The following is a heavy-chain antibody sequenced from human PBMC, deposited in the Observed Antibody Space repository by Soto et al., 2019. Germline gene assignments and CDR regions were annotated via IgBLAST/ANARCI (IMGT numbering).Heavy chain of an antibody. CDR1: GGSISSYY. J-gene: IGHJ1*01. D-gene: IGHD3-10*01. CDR3: ATMGGADYYGSGSYYPAEYFQH. Sequence: PSETLSLTCTVSGGSISSYYWSWIRQPPGKGLEWIGYIYYSGSTNYNPSLKSRVTISVDTSKNQFSLKLSSVTAADTAVYYCATMGGADYYGSGSYYPAEYFQHWGQGTLVTVSS. V-gene: IGHV4-59*01. CDR2: IYYSGST.